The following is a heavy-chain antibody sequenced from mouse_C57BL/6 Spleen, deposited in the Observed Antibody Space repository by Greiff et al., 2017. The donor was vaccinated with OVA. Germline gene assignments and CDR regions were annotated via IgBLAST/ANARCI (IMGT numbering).Heavy chain of an antibody. CDR3: ASHYYGSSYGYFDV. V-gene: IGHV5-4*03. J-gene: IGHJ1*03. CDR2: ISDGGSYT. D-gene: IGHD1-1*01. Sequence: DVKLVESGGGLVKPGGSLKLSCAASGFTFSSYAMSWVRQTPEKRLEWVATISDGGSYTYYPDNVKGRFTISRDNAKNNLYLQMSHLKSEDTAMYYCASHYYGSSYGYFDVWGTGTTVTVSS. CDR1: GFTFSSYA.